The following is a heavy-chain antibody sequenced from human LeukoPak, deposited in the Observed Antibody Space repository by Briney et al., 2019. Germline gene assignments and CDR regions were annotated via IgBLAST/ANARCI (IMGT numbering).Heavy chain of an antibody. CDR3: AREKGYMVRGKLGY. D-gene: IGHD3-10*01. CDR2: IYHSGST. J-gene: IGHJ4*02. V-gene: IGHV4-38-2*02. CDR1: GYSISSGYY. Sequence: SETLSLTCTVSGYSISSGYYWGWIRQPPGKGLEWIGSIYHSGSTYYNPSLKSRVTISVDTSKNQFSLKLSSVTAADTAVYYCAREKGYMVRGKLGYWGQGTLVTVSS.